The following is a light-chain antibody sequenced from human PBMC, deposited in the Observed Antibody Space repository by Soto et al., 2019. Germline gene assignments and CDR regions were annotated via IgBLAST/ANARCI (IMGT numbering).Light chain of an antibody. Sequence: QSALTQPPSVSVAPGQKVTISCSGSTSNIGNNYVSWYQHLPGTAPKLLIYENNKRPSGIPDRFSGSKSGTSATLGITGLQTGDEADYYCGTWDSGLSASWLFGGGTKLTVL. CDR1: TSNIGNNY. CDR3: GTWDSGLSASWL. J-gene: IGLJ3*02. V-gene: IGLV1-51*02. CDR2: ENN.